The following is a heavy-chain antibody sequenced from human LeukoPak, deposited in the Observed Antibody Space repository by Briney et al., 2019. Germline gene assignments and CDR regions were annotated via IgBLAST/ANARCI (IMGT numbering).Heavy chain of an antibody. CDR1: EFTFSSYS. Sequence: GGSLRLSCAASEFTFSSYSMNWVRQAPGKGLEWVSYISSSSRTIYYADSVKGRFTISRDNSKNTLYLQMNSLRAEDTAVYYCAKTSNYYGSGSPWGQGTLVTVSS. CDR2: ISSSSRTI. J-gene: IGHJ5*02. D-gene: IGHD3-10*01. V-gene: IGHV3-48*01. CDR3: AKTSNYYGSGSP.